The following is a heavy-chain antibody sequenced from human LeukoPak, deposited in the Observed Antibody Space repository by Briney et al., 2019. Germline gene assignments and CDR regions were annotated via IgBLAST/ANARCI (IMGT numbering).Heavy chain of an antibody. D-gene: IGHD5-24*01. CDR3: ARHLFSGDGCFDF. CDR1: GGSFSGYY. Sequence: SETLSLTCAVYGGSFSGYYWSWIRQPPGKGLEWIGYIYHSGSTNYNPSLKSRVTILVDTSRNQFSLNLSSVTAADTAVYYCARHLFSGDGCFDFWGQGILVTVSS. J-gene: IGHJ4*02. CDR2: IYHSGST. V-gene: IGHV4-34*01.